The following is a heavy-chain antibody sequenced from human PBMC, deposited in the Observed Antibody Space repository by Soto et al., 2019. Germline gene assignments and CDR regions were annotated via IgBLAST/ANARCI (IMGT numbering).Heavy chain of an antibody. CDR3: ARDERPPSLINYYYYMDV. CDR1: GFTFSSYG. J-gene: IGHJ6*03. D-gene: IGHD2-8*01. V-gene: IGHV3-33*01. Sequence: GGSLRLSCAASGFTFSSYGMHWVRQAPGKGLEWVAVIWYDGSNKYYADSVKGRFTISRDNSKNTLYLQMNSLRAEDTAVYYCARDERPPSLINYYYYMDVWGKGTTVTVSS. CDR2: IWYDGSNK.